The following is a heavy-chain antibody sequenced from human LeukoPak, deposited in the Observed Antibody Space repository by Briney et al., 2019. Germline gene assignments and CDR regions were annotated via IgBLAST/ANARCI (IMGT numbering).Heavy chain of an antibody. V-gene: IGHV4-59*08. CDR2: IYYSGST. D-gene: IGHD3-22*01. Sequence: SETLSLTCTVSGGSISSYYRSWIRQPPGKGLEWIGYIYYSGSTNYNPSLKSRVTISVDTSKNQFSLKLSSVTAADTAVYYCARTYYYDSSGYYAGPYFDYWGQGTLVTVSS. J-gene: IGHJ4*02. CDR3: ARTYYYDSSGYYAGPYFDY. CDR1: GGSISSYY.